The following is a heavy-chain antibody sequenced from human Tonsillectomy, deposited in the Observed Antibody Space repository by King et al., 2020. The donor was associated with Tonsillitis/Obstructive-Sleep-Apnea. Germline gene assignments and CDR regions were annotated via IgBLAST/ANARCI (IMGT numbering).Heavy chain of an antibody. V-gene: IGHV3-30*04. CDR1: GFTFSSYA. CDR3: ARHRVVTDCFDY. J-gene: IGHJ4*02. CDR2: ISYDGSNK. D-gene: IGHD4-23*01. Sequence: VQLVESGGGVVQPGRSLRLSCAASGFTFSSYAMHWVRQAPGKGLEWVAVISYDGSNKYYADSVKGRFTISRDNSKNTLYLQMNSLRAEDTAVYYCARHRVVTDCFDYWGQGTLVTVSS.